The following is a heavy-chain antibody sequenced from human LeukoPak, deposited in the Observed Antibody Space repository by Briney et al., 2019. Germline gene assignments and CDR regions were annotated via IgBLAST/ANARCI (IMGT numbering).Heavy chain of an antibody. J-gene: IGHJ4*02. CDR2: INHSGST. D-gene: IGHD4-23*01. CDR1: GGSFSGYC. CDR3: ASAPPASGGKRYYFDY. V-gene: IGHV4-34*01. Sequence: KPSETLSLTCAVYGGSFSGYCWSWIRQPPGKGLEWIGEINHSGSTNYNPSLKSRVTISVDTSKNQFSLKLSSVTAADTAVYYCASAPPASGGKRYYFDYWGQGTLVTVSS.